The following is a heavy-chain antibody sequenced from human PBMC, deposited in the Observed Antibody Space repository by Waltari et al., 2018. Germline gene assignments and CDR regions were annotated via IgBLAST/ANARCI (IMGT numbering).Heavy chain of an antibody. J-gene: IGHJ4*02. CDR2: INPKRGDT. CDR1: GYTFTAFF. V-gene: IGHV1-2*06. D-gene: IGHD3-3*01. Sequence: QVQLVQSGAEVKKSGASVKVSCTASGYTFTAFFIHWVRQAPGQGLEWMGRINPKRGDTSYAQRFQGRVTMTGDTSITTAYMELTGLRSDDTAIYYCARSGGGTTTFGVAEWGQGSLVTVSS. CDR3: ARSGGGTTTFGVAE.